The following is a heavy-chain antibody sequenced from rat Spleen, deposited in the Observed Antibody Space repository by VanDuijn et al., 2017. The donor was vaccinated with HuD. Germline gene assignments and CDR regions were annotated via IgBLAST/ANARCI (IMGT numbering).Heavy chain of an antibody. CDR2: MDYSGST. J-gene: IGHJ2*01. Sequence: EVQLQESGPGLVKPSQSLSLTCSVTDYSITSNYWGWIRKFPGNKMEWMGYMDYSGSTSYNPSLRSRVSITRDTSKNQFFLQLNSVTTEDTATYYWETLGLAYYFDYWGQGVMVTVSS. CDR3: ETLGLAYYFDY. D-gene: IGHD4-2*01. CDR1: DYSITSNY. V-gene: IGHV3-1*01.